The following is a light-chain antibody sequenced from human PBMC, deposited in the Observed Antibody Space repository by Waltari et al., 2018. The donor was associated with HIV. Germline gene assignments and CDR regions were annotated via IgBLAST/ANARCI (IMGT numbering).Light chain of an antibody. CDR2: SNY. CDR1: SSNIGSNT. Sequence: QSVLTQPPSASGTPGQRVTISCSGSSSNIGSNTVNWYQQLPGTAPKLLIYSNYQRPSGVPDRFSGSKSGTSASLAISGLHSEDEADYYCVAWDDSLNGVVFGGGTKLTVL. CDR3: VAWDDSLNGVV. V-gene: IGLV1-44*01. J-gene: IGLJ2*01.